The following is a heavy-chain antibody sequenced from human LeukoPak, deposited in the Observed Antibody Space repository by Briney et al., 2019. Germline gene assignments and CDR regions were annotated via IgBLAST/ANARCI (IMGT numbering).Heavy chain of an antibody. CDR2: INNDGSYA. J-gene: IGHJ5*02. Sequence: GGSLRLSCAASGIAFSNDWMHWVRQAPGKGLEWVSWINNDGSYAVYADSVRARFTISRDNAKNTLYLQMNSLRPEDTAVYYCARDRPHNWFDPWGQGTLVTVSS. CDR1: GIAFSNDW. CDR3: ARDRPHNWFDP. V-gene: IGHV3-74*01.